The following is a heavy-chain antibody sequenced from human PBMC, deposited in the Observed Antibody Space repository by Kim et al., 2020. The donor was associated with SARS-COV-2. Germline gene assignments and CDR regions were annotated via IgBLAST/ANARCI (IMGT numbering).Heavy chain of an antibody. D-gene: IGHD3-10*01. V-gene: IGHV4-59*08. CDR1: GGSISSYY. Sequence: SETLSLTCTVSGGSISSYYWSWIRQPPGKGLEWIGYIYYSGSTNYNPSLKSRVTISVDTSKNQFSLKLSSVTAADTAVYYCARQGAARVRGVPSYYFDYWGQGTLVTVSS. CDR2: IYYSGST. CDR3: ARQGAARVRGVPSYYFDY. J-gene: IGHJ4*02.